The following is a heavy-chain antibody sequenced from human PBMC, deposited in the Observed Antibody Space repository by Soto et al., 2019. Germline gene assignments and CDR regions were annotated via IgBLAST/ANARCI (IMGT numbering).Heavy chain of an antibody. CDR2: FNPNSGDT. CDR1: GYIFTAYS. V-gene: IGHV1-2*02. J-gene: IGHJ4*02. D-gene: IGHD6-19*01. CDR3: AREASAVISLDY. Sequence: ASVKVSFKASGYIFTAYSMHWVRQAPGQGLEWVGWFNPNSGDTIYAQKFQGRVTLTGDTSISTAYMALYSLTSDDTAVYYCAREASAVISLDYWGQGTLVTVSS.